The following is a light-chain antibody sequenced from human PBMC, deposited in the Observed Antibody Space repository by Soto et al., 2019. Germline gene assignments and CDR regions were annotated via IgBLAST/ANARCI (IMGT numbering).Light chain of an antibody. V-gene: IGKV1-5*03. CDR2: EAS. CDR1: QSISNR. Sequence: DIQMSQSPSTLSASVGDRVPMTCRASQSISNRLAWYQQKSGKAPKLLIYEASSLGSGVPSRFSGSGSGTEFTLTISSLQPDDFATYYCQQYNSYSETFGQGTKVDIK. CDR3: QQYNSYSET. J-gene: IGKJ1*01.